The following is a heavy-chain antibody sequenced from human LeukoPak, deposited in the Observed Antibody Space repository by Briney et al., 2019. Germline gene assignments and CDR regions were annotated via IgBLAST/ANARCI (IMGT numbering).Heavy chain of an antibody. D-gene: IGHD3-22*01. V-gene: IGHV4-30-2*01. CDR2: ICHSGST. CDR1: GGSISSGGYS. CDR3: ARVNPYYYDSSGYVKGYFDY. Sequence: SQTLSLTCAVSGGSISSGGYSWSWIRQPPGKGLEWIGYICHSGSTYYNPSLKSRVTISVDTSKNQFSLKLSSVTAADTAVYYCARVNPYYYDSSGYVKGYFDYWGQGTLVTVSS. J-gene: IGHJ4*02.